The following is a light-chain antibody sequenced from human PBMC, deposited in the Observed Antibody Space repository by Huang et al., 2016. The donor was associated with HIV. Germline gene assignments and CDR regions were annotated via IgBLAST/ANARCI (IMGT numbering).Light chain of an antibody. V-gene: IGKV1-39*01. CDR1: QTIGSY. CDR3: QQSYSTPLT. Sequence: DIQMTQSPSSLSASVGDRVTITCRTSQTIGSYLEWFQQKPGKAPKLLSYAASSLQSGVPSRFSGSGSGTDFTLTITTLQPEDIATYYCQQSYSTPLTFGGGTKVEFK. CDR2: AAS. J-gene: IGKJ4*01.